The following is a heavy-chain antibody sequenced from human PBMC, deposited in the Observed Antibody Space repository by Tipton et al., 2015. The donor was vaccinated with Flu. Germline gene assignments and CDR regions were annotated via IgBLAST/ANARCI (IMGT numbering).Heavy chain of an antibody. Sequence: TLSLTCGVSGDSIRRSIYYWGWARQPPGKGLEWMGNTFHGGNTYLNPSLKSRVTISIDTSKNQFSLTLSAFTAADTAVYYCARRDYSNYVSEPKNWFDTWGKGAPVTVSS. CDR2: TFHGGNT. J-gene: IGHJ5*02. CDR3: ARRDYSNYVSEPKNWFDT. V-gene: IGHV4-38-2*01. D-gene: IGHD4-11*01. CDR1: GDSIRRSIYY.